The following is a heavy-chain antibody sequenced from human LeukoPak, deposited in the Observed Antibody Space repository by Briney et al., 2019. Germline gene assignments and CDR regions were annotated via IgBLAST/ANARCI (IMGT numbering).Heavy chain of an antibody. J-gene: IGHJ3*02. V-gene: IGHV3-30*02. Sequence: PGGSLRLSCAASGFTFSSYGMHWVRQAPGKGLEWVAFIRYDGSNKYCADSVKGRFTISRDNSKNTLYLQMNSLRAEDTAVYYCARGLHDAFDIWGQGTMVTVSS. D-gene: IGHD2-21*02. CDR1: GFTFSSYG. CDR2: IRYDGSNK. CDR3: ARGLHDAFDI.